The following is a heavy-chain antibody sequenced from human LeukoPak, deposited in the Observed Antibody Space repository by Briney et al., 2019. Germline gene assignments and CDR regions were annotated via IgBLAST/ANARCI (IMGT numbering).Heavy chain of an antibody. J-gene: IGHJ4*02. CDR2: INGDNGNT. CDR3: ARSSSGTYHY. CDR1: GYNFASYT. V-gene: IGHV1-3*01. D-gene: IGHD3-10*01. Sequence: ASVKVSCKTSGYNFASYTMHLLRQAPGQSPEWMGSINGDNGNTKYSEKFQGRVTFTRDTSASSAYMELSRLRSEDTAVYYCARSSSGTYHYWGQGTLVTVSS.